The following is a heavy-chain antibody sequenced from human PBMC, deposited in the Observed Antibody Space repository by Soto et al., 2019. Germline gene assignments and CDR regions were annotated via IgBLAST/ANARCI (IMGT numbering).Heavy chain of an antibody. J-gene: IGHJ4*02. V-gene: IGHV3-23*01. CDR2: ISARGGSS. Sequence: EVHLLESGGGLVQPGGSLSLSCAASGFSFNFYAMVWVRQAPGKGLEWVSVISARGGSSYFADSVKGRFTISRDNSKNVLSLEMNSLRAEDTAIYFCAKGSIEYSASIDNWGQGTLVLVSS. CDR1: GFSFNFYA. CDR3: AKGSIEYSASIDN. D-gene: IGHD5-12*01.